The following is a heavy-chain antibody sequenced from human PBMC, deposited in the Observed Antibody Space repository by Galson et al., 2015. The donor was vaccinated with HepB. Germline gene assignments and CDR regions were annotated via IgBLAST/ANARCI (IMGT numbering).Heavy chain of an antibody. CDR2: ISYDGSNK. V-gene: IGHV3-30*18. CDR3: AKDGYSSGWFPY. D-gene: IGHD6-19*01. Sequence: SLRLSCAASGFTFSSYGMHWVRQAPGKGLEWVAVISYDGSNKYYADSVKGRFTISRDNSKNTLYLQMNSLRAEDTAVYYCAKDGYSSGWFPYWGQGTLVTVSS. CDR1: GFTFSSYG. J-gene: IGHJ4*02.